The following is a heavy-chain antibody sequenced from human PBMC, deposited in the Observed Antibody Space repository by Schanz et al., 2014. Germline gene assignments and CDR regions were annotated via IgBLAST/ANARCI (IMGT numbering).Heavy chain of an antibody. CDR1: GFTFSSYS. J-gene: IGHJ1*01. Sequence: EVQLVESGGGLVKPGGSLRLSCAASGFTFSSYSMNWVRQVPGKGLEWLSYIATSSSTRHYTDSVKGRVTISRDNAKNSVSLQVRRLRVEDTAVYYCASGVHVSALERGLQFWGRGTLVIVSS. D-gene: IGHD3-3*01. CDR2: IATSSSTR. V-gene: IGHV3-48*01. CDR3: ASGVHVSALERGLQF.